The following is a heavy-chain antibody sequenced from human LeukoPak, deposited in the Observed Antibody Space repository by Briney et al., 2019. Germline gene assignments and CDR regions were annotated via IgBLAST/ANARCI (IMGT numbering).Heavy chain of an antibody. D-gene: IGHD3-22*01. Sequence: ASVKVSCKASGYTFTGYYMHWVRQAPGQGLEWMGWINPNSGGTNYAQKFQGRVTMTEDTSTDTAYMELSSLRSEDTAVYYCATGPHYYDSSGYYVSWGQGTLVTVSS. CDR2: INPNSGGT. V-gene: IGHV1-2*02. J-gene: IGHJ5*02. CDR3: ATGPHYYDSSGYYVS. CDR1: GYTFTGYY.